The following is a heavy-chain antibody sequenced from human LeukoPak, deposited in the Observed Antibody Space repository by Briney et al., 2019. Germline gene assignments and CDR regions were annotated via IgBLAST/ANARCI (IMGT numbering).Heavy chain of an antibody. CDR2: IYSGGST. J-gene: IGHJ4*02. CDR1: GFTVSSNY. V-gene: IGHV3-53*01. Sequence: GGSLRVSCAASGFTVSSNYMSWVRQAPGKGLEWVSVIYSGGSTYYADSVKGRFTISRDNSKNTLYLQMNSLRAEDTAVYYCARDRRTGRLGELSLDPCFDYWGQGTLVTVSS. CDR3: ARDRRTGRLGELSLDPCFDY. D-gene: IGHD3-16*02.